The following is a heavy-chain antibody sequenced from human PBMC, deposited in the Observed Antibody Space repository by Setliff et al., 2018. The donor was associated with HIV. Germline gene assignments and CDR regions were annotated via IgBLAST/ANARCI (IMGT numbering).Heavy chain of an antibody. Sequence: ASVKVSCKASGYTFTSYGISWVRQAPGQGLEWMGWINAYNGNTNYAQKLQGRVTMTTDTSTSTAYMELRSLRSDVTAVYYCARDEGFDSSGYYLGTFDYWGQGTLVTVSS. CDR3: ARDEGFDSSGYYLGTFDY. D-gene: IGHD3-22*01. CDR2: INAYNGNT. CDR1: GYTFTSYG. J-gene: IGHJ4*02. V-gene: IGHV1-18*01.